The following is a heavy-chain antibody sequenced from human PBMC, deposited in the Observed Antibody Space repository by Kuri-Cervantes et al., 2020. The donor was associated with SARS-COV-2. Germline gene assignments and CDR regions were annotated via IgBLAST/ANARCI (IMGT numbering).Heavy chain of an antibody. CDR1: GFTVNTYS. V-gene: IGHV3-48*01. D-gene: IGHD6-6*01. CDR2: ISSSSSPI. Sequence: GESLKISCAASGFTVNTYSMNWVRQVPGRGLEWLSYISSSSSPIFYADSVKGRFTFSRDNVANSLYLQMNSLRPQDTAVYYCVREGFGSSSHNYGMDVWGQGTTVTVSS. CDR3: VREGFGSSSHNYGMDV. J-gene: IGHJ6*02.